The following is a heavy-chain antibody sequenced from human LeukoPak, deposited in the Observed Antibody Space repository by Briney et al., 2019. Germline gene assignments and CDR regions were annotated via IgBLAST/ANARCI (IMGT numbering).Heavy chain of an antibody. Sequence: ASVKVSCKASGYTFTSYGISWVRQAPGQGLEWMGIINPSDGSTTYTQKFQGRVTMTRDTSTSTVYMELSSLRSEDSAVYYCARVQDSSSPRGTFDYWGQGTLVTVSA. J-gene: IGHJ4*02. D-gene: IGHD6-6*01. CDR3: ARVQDSSSPRGTFDY. V-gene: IGHV1-46*01. CDR1: GYTFTSYG. CDR2: INPSDGST.